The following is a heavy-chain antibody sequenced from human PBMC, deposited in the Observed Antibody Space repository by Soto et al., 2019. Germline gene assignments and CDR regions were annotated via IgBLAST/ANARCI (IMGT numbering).Heavy chain of an antibody. V-gene: IGHV4-31*03. Sequence: PSETLSLTCTVSGGSISSGGYDWSWIRQHPGKGLEWIGYIYYSGSTYYNPSLKSRVTISVDTSKNQFSLKLSSVTAADTAVYYCARYGSGSYFDWFDPWGQGTLVTVSS. J-gene: IGHJ5*02. CDR2: IYYSGST. CDR1: GGSISSGGYD. CDR3: ARYGSGSYFDWFDP. D-gene: IGHD3-10*01.